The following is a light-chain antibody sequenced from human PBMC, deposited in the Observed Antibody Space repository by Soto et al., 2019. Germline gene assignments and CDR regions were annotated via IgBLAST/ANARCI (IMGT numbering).Light chain of an antibody. CDR1: SSNIGSNS. CDR2: NGD. Sequence: QSVLTQPPSASGTPGQRVTISCSGSSSNIGSNSVSWYQQLPGTAPQLLIYNGDQRPSGVPDRFSGSKSGTSASLVISGLQSEDEADYYCATWDDSRRVLFGGGTQLTVL. V-gene: IGLV1-44*01. CDR3: ATWDDSRRVL. J-gene: IGLJ2*01.